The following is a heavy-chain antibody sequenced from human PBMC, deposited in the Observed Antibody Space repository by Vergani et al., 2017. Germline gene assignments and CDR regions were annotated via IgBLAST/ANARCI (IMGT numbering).Heavy chain of an antibody. D-gene: IGHD6-13*01. CDR3: ARAQQLSGWFDP. J-gene: IGHJ5*02. V-gene: IGHV1-2*02. CDR2: NNPNSGGT. Sequence: QVQLVQSGAEVKKPGASVKVSCKASGYTFTGYYMHWVRQAPGQGLEWMGWNNPNSGGTNYAQKFQGRVTMTRDPSISPAYMELSRLRSDDTAVYYCARAQQLSGWFDPWGQGTLVTVSS. CDR1: GYTFTGYY.